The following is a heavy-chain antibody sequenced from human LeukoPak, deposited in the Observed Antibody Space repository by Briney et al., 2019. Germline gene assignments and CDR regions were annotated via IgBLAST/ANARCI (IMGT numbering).Heavy chain of an antibody. D-gene: IGHD2-15*01. CDR3: AREDGYCSGGNCYSYFDS. J-gene: IGHJ4*02. Sequence: ASVKVSCKASGYTFTSYAMHWVRQAPGQRLEWMGWINAGNGNTKYSQKLQGRVTITRDTSADTAYMELSSLRSEDTAVYYCAREDGYCSGGNCYSYFDSWGQGTLVTVSS. CDR2: INAGNGNT. CDR1: GYTFTSYA. V-gene: IGHV1-3*01.